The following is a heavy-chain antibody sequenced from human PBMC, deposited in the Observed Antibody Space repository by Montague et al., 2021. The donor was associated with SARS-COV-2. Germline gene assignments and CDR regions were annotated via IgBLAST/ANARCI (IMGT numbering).Heavy chain of an antibody. Sequence: SETLSLTCTVSGASINSFYWTWLRQPAGGGLEWLGRAYIGATTKYNPSLKSRVTISVDTSKNQFSLKLSSVTAADTAVYYCAMRGGALDAFDIWGQGTMVIVSS. CDR3: AMRGGALDAFDI. CDR1: GASINSFY. D-gene: IGHD4-17*01. V-gene: IGHV4-4*07. J-gene: IGHJ3*02. CDR2: AYIGATT.